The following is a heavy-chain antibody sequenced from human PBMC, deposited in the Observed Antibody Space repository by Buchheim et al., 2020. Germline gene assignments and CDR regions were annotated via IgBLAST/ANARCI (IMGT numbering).Heavy chain of an antibody. V-gene: IGHV3-30*18. CDR1: GFTFSSYG. J-gene: IGHJ6*02. CDR2: ISYDGGNK. CDR3: AKSSYGGIYCGMDV. D-gene: IGHD4-23*01. Sequence: QVQLVESGGGVVQPGRSLRLSCAASGFTFSSYGMHWVRQAPGKGLEWVAVISYDGGNKFCADSVKGRFTISRDNSKNTLYLQMNSLRAEDTAIYYCAKSSYGGIYCGMDVWGQGTT.